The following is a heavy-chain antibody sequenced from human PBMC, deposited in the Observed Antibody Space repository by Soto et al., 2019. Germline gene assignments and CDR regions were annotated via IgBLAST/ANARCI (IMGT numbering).Heavy chain of an antibody. CDR3: VRRDFGGWFDP. D-gene: IGHD3-10*01. V-gene: IGHV1-18*01. J-gene: IGHJ5*02. Sequence: ASVKVSCKASGYTFTNYGITWVRQAPGQGLEWMGWISGYNGNTNYAQKFQGRLIMTRDASTATAYMELRSLTSDDTAMYYCVRRDFGGWFDPWGQGTLVTVSS. CDR1: GYTFTNYG. CDR2: ISGYNGNT.